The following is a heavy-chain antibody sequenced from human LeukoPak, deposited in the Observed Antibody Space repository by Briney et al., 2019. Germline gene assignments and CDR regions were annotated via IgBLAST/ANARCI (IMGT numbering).Heavy chain of an antibody. J-gene: IGHJ4*02. V-gene: IGHV1-8*01. D-gene: IGHD3-22*01. Sequence: GASVKVSCKASGYTFTSYDINWVRQATGQGLEWMGWMNPNSGNTGYAQKFQGRVTMTRNTSISTAYMELSSLRSEDTAVYYCARAPRMGSGYYYRKDCFDYWGQGTLVTVSS. CDR3: ARAPRMGSGYYYRKDCFDY. CDR2: MNPNSGNT. CDR1: GYTFTSYD.